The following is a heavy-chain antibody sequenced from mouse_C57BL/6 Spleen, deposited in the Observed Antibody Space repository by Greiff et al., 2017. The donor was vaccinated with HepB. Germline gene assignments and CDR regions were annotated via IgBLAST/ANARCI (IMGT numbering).Heavy chain of an antibody. V-gene: IGHV1-4*01. D-gene: IGHD3-3*01. CDR1: GYTFTSYT. Sequence: QVQLKEPGAELARPGASVNMSCKASGYTFTSYTMHWVKQRPGQGLEWIGYINPSSGYTKYNQKFKDKATLTADKSSSTAYMQLSSLTSEDSAVYYCARRDSFYFDYWGQGTTLTVSS. J-gene: IGHJ2*01. CDR3: ARRDSFYFDY. CDR2: INPSSGYT.